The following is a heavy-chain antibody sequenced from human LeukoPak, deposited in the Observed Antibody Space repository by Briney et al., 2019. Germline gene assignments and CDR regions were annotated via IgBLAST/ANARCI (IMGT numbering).Heavy chain of an antibody. D-gene: IGHD3-22*01. Sequence: PSETLSLTCTVSGGSISSYYWSYIRQPPGKGLEWIGYIYFSGSTNYNPSLKSRVTISVDTSKNQFSLKLTSVTAADTAVYYCARLSSGYYYYFDFWGQGTLVTVSS. V-gene: IGHV4-59*01. CDR1: GGSISSYY. CDR3: ARLSSGYYYYFDF. J-gene: IGHJ4*02. CDR2: IYFSGST.